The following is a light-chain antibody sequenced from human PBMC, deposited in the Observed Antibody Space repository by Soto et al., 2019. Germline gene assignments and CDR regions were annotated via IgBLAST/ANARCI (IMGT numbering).Light chain of an antibody. CDR1: QTISIY. CDR2: AAS. V-gene: IGKV1-39*01. CDR3: QQSYSTPRA. J-gene: IGKJ1*01. Sequence: DIQMTQSPSSLSASVGDRVTITCRTSQTISIYLNWYQQKPGKAPKLLIFAASNLQSEIPSRFSGSGSGTDFTLTINSLQPEDFATYYCQQSYSTPRAFGQGTKVEIK.